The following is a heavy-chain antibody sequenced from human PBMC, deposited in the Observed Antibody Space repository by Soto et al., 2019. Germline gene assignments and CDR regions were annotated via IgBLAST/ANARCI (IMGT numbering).Heavy chain of an antibody. J-gene: IGHJ6*02. D-gene: IGHD6-13*01. Sequence: QVQLVQSGAEVKKPGSSVKVSCKASGGTFSSYAISWVRQAPGQGLEWMGGLIPIFGTANYAQKFQGRVTITADESTSTAYMELSSLRSEDTAVYYCARPMSRAAAAYYYYYGMDVWGQGTTVTVSS. CDR3: ARPMSRAAAAYYYYYGMDV. V-gene: IGHV1-69*01. CDR2: LIPIFGTA. CDR1: GGTFSSYA.